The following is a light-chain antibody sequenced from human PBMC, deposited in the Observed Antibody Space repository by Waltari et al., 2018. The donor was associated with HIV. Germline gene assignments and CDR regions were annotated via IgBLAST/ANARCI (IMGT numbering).Light chain of an antibody. CDR1: HSNLRHNY. Sequence: QSVLTHPPSASATPGPRVTISFSCTHSNLRHNYVYWYQHPPGTAPKILSYRNNYRPSGVPDRFAGSKSGTSASLAISGLRSEDEADYYCATWDDNLSGWVFGGGTKLTVL. CDR2: RNN. CDR3: ATWDDNLSGWV. J-gene: IGLJ3*02. V-gene: IGLV1-47*01.